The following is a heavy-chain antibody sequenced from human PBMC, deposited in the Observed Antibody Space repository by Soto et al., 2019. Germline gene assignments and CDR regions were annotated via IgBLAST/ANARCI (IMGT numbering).Heavy chain of an antibody. CDR2: IIPIFGTA. D-gene: IGHD6-19*01. J-gene: IGHJ4*02. CDR1: GGTFSSYA. V-gene: IGHV1-69*01. Sequence: QVQLVQSGAEVKKPGSSVKVSCKASGGTFSSYAISWVRQAPGQGLEWMGGIIPIFGTANYAQKFRGRVTITADESTSTAYMELSSLRSEDTAVYYCARVARDSSGWYQGDRFDYWGQGTLVTVSS. CDR3: ARVARDSSGWYQGDRFDY.